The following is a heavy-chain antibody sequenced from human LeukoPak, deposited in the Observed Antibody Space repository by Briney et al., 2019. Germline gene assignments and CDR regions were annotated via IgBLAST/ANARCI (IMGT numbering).Heavy chain of an antibody. Sequence: SSVKVSCKASGYTFTSYYMHWVRQAPGQGLEWMGIINPSGGSTSYAQKFQGRVTMTRDTSTSTVYMELSSLRSEDTAVSYCARCVTVTNLDYWGQGTLVTVSS. CDR1: GYTFTSYY. V-gene: IGHV1-46*01. J-gene: IGHJ4*02. CDR2: INPSGGST. D-gene: IGHD4-17*01. CDR3: ARCVTVTNLDY.